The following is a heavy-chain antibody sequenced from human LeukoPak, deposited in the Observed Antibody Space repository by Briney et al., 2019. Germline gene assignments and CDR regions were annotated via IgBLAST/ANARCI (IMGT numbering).Heavy chain of an antibody. CDR2: ISSSSGTI. V-gene: IGHV3-48*01. D-gene: IGHD5-18*01. J-gene: IGHJ4*02. CDR1: GFIFSDYN. CDR3: ARALGYSYGYAVDY. Sequence: GGSLRLSCAASGFIFSDYNMNWVRHTPGKGLEWLSYISSSSGTIYYADSVKGRFTISGDNAKNSLYLQMNSLRAEDTAVYYCARALGYSYGYAVDYWGQGTLVTVSS.